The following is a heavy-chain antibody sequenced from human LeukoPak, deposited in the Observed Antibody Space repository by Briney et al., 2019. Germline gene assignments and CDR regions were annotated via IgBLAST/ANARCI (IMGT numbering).Heavy chain of an antibody. J-gene: IGHJ4*02. CDR2: ISAYNGNT. CDR3: ARDTGSSCDY. CDR1: GYTFTSYG. V-gene: IGHV1-18*01. D-gene: IGHD6-13*01. Sequence: GASVKVSCKASGYTFTSYGISWVRQAPGQGLEWMGWISAYNGNTNYAQKFQGRVTMTRDTSISTAYMELSRLRSDDTAVYYCARDTGSSCDYWGQGTLVTVSS.